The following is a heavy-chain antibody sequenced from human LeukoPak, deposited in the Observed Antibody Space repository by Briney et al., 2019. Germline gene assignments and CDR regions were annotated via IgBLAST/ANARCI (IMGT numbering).Heavy chain of an antibody. CDR3: ARDRSTVVTQNWFDP. J-gene: IGHJ5*02. V-gene: IGHV1-2*02. D-gene: IGHD2-15*01. Sequence: WASVKVSCTASGYTFTGYYMHWVRPAPGQGLEWMGWINPNSGGTNYAQKFQGRVTMTRDTSISTAYMELSRLRSDDTAVYYCARDRSTVVTQNWFDPWGQGTLVTVSS. CDR2: INPNSGGT. CDR1: GYTFTGYY.